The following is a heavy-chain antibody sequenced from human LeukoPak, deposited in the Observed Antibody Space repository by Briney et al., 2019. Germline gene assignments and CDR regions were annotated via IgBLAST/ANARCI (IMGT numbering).Heavy chain of an antibody. J-gene: IGHJ4*02. V-gene: IGHV3-23*01. Sequence: GGSLTLSCAASGLTFSSYAMSWVRQAPGKGLAWVSAISGSGGSPYYADSVKGRLTISRDNSKNTLYLQMNSRRAEDTAVYYLATTTITTIVVVPPDYGGQGTRVTVSS. D-gene: IGHD3-22*01. CDR2: ISGSGGSP. CDR1: GLTFSSYA. CDR3: ATTTITTIVVVPPDY.